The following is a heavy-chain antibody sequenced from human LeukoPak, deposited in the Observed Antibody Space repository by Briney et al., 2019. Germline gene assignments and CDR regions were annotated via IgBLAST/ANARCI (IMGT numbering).Heavy chain of an antibody. D-gene: IGHD2-8*01. J-gene: IGHJ4*02. CDR1: GFGFSSYD. V-gene: IGHV3-23*01. CDR2: IMPRGGGRT. Sequence: PGGSLRLSCAGSGFGFSSYDMSWVRQAPGKGLEWVSGIMPRGGGRTYYAESVKGRFTISRDDATNTLYLQMNSLRAEDTAVYFCARGRAESNGHPSDHWGQGTLVTVFS. CDR3: ARGRAESNGHPSDH.